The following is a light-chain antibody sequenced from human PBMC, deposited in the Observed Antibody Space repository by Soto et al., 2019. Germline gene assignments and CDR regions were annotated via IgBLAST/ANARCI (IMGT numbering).Light chain of an antibody. Sequence: EIVLTQSPGTLSLSPGERATLSCRASQSVSSGSLAWYQHNPGQAPRLLIYGASSRATGIPERFSGSGSGTDFTLTISRLEPEDFAVYYCQQYGSSFTFGPGTKVDIK. CDR3: QQYGSSFT. CDR2: GAS. J-gene: IGKJ3*01. V-gene: IGKV3-20*01. CDR1: QSVSSGS.